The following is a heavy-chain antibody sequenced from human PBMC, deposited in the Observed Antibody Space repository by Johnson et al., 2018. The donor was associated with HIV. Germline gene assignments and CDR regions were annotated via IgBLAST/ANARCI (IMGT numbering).Heavy chain of an antibody. CDR1: GFILDDYG. V-gene: IGHV3-20*04. CDR2: INWNGDSI. Sequence: VQLVESGGGVVRPGGSLRLSCAASGFILDDYGMSWVRQAPGKGLEWVSGINWNGDSIGYVDSVKGRFTISRDNAKNSLYLQMNSLRAEDTALYYCARDFYAVVATPFIGSAFDIWGQGTMVTVSS. J-gene: IGHJ3*02. D-gene: IGHD5-12*01. CDR3: ARDFYAVVATPFIGSAFDI.